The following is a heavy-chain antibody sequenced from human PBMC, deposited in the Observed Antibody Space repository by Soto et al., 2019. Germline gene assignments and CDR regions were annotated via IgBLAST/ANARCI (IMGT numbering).Heavy chain of an antibody. CDR1: GGSISSGGYS. Sequence: QMQLQESGSGLVKPSQTLSLTCAVSGGSISSGGYSWSWIRQPPGKGLEWIGYIYHSGSTYYNPSLXGXVXFXXDRSKNQFSLKLSSVTAADTAVYYCARGHPTAFDPWGQGTLVTVSS. CDR3: ARGHPTAFDP. D-gene: IGHD4-17*01. CDR2: IYHSGST. V-gene: IGHV4-30-2*01. J-gene: IGHJ5*02.